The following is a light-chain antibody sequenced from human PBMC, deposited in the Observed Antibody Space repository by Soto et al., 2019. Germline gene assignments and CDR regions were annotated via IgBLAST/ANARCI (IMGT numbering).Light chain of an antibody. Sequence: QSVLTQPPSVSGAPGQRVTISCTGSSSNIGAGYDVHWYQQLPGTAPKLLIYGNSNRPSGVPDRVSGSKSGTSASLAITGLQAEDEADYYCQSYDSSLSGFVVLGGGTKLTVL. V-gene: IGLV1-40*01. CDR1: SSNIGAGYD. CDR3: QSYDSSLSGFVV. CDR2: GNS. J-gene: IGLJ2*01.